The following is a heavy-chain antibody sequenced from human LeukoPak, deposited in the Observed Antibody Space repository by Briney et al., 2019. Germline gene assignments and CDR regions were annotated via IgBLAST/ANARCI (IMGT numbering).Heavy chain of an antibody. J-gene: IGHJ2*01. V-gene: IGHV4-4*07. Sequence: PSETLSLTCTVSGGSISTYYWSWIRQPAGKGLEWIGRIYSSGSTNYNPSLKSRVTMSVDTSKNQFSLKLSSVTAADTAVFFCARREEAGFWYFALWGRGTLVTVAS. CDR2: IYSSGST. CDR1: GGSISTYY. D-gene: IGHD1-14*01. CDR3: ARREEAGFWYFAL.